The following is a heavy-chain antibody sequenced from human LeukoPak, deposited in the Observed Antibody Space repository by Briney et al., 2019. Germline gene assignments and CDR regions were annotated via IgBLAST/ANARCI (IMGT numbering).Heavy chain of an antibody. Sequence: GGSLRLSCAASGFTFSNAWLIWVRQTPGKGLEWVGRIKTKSEGGTTDYAAPVKGRFTISRDDSKKMGYLQMNGLKAEDTAVYYCTTEDYWGQGTLVTVSS. V-gene: IGHV3-15*01. J-gene: IGHJ4*02. CDR1: GFTFSNAW. CDR2: IKTKSEGGTT. CDR3: TTEDY.